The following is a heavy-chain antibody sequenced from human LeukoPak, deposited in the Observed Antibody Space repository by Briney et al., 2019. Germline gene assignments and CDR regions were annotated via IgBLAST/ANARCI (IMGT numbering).Heavy chain of an antibody. CDR2: IDQDGSEK. Sequence: GGPLRLSCAASGFIFSNYWMAWVRQAPGKGLEWVANIDQDGSEKYYVDSVKGRSTISRDNAKNSLYLQMNSLRAEDTAVYYCARDTGIQLWSKTAPFDYWGQGTLVTVSS. V-gene: IGHV3-7*01. D-gene: IGHD5-18*01. J-gene: IGHJ4*02. CDR1: GFIFSNYW. CDR3: ARDTGIQLWSKTAPFDY.